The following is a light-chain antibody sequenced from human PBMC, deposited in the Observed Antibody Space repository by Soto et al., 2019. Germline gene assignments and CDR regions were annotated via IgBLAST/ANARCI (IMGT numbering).Light chain of an antibody. CDR1: ESVSSSY. V-gene: IGKV3-20*01. CDR3: QEFGGSPPEYT. CDR2: GTS. Sequence: EVVLTQSPCTLSLSPGQIATLSCRASESVSSSYLAWYQQKPGQAPRLLIYGTSSRDTGIPDRFSGSGSGTDFTLTISRLEPEAFPVYYCQEFGGSPPEYTFGQGTKLEI. J-gene: IGKJ2*01.